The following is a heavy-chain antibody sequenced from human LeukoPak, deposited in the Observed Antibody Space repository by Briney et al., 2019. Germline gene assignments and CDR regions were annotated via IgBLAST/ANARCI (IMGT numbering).Heavy chain of an antibody. J-gene: IGHJ4*02. CDR1: GGTFSSYA. CDR2: IIPIFGTA. D-gene: IGHD6-19*01. Sequence: SVKISCKASGGTFSSYAISWVRQAPGQGLEWMGGIIPIFGTANYAQKFQGRVTITADESTSTAYMELSSLRSEDTAVYYCARDGFIAVAGFDYWGQGTLVTVSS. V-gene: IGHV1-69*13. CDR3: ARDGFIAVAGFDY.